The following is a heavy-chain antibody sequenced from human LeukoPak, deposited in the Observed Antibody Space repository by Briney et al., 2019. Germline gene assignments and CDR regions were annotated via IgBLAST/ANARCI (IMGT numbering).Heavy chain of an antibody. D-gene: IGHD3-3*01. J-gene: IGHJ6*02. Sequence: PSETLSLTCTVSGGSISSGGYYWSWIRQHPGKGLEWIGYIYYSGSTYYNPSLKSRVTISVDTSKNQFSLKLSSVTAADTAVYYCARGLLWSGYYRPVRAYYYGMDVWGQGTTVTVSS. V-gene: IGHV4-31*03. CDR2: IYYSGST. CDR3: ARGLLWSGYYRPVRAYYYGMDV. CDR1: GGSISSGGYY.